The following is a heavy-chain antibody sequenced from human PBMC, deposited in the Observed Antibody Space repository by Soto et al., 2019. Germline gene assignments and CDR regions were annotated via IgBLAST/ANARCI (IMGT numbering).Heavy chain of an antibody. CDR3: AARVGSSPLYYYGVDV. J-gene: IGHJ6*02. CDR2: IDPGDSDT. V-gene: IGHV5-51*01. CDR1: GYKFTNYW. Sequence: PGESLKISCKGSGYKFTNYWIGWVRQMPGKGLEWMGIIDPGDSDTRYSPSLQGQVTISVDKSISTAYLQWSSLKASDTAMYYCAARVGSSPLYYYGVDVWGQGTTATVSS. D-gene: IGHD3-10*01.